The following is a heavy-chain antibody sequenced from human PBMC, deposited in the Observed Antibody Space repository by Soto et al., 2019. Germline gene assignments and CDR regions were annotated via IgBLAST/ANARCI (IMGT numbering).Heavy chain of an antibody. CDR1: GYSFTNND. V-gene: IGHV1-8*01. D-gene: IGHD3-16*01. J-gene: IGHJ5*02. Sequence: ASVKVSCRASGYSFTNNDVSWVRQATGQGLEWMGWMNPGSGDTGYAQKFQGRVTMTRDISTATAYMELSSLRSDDTATYYCARMATFGSLNWFDPWGQGTLVTVSS. CDR3: ARMATFGSLNWFDP. CDR2: MNPGSGDT.